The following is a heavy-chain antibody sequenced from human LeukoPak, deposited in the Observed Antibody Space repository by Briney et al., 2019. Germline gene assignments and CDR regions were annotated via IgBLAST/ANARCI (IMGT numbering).Heavy chain of an antibody. Sequence: PSGTLSLTCTVSGGSISSYYWSWLRQPAGKGLEWIGRIYASGSTNYNPSLQSGGTMSVDTCQNQLSLTLSTVTAASPAVYCFARVAVGYTMDVSGERATFTVSS. CDR1: GGSISSYY. CDR2: IYASGST. J-gene: IGHJ6*03. D-gene: IGHD5-24*01. CDR3: ARVAVGYTMDV. V-gene: IGHV4-4*07.